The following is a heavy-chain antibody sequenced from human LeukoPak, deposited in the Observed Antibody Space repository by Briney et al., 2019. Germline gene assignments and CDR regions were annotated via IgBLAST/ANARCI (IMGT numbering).Heavy chain of an antibody. CDR3: ARDLGSGSGSYYKYKYYYYGMDV. V-gene: IGHV1-18*01. CDR2: ISAYNGNT. J-gene: IGHJ6*02. Sequence: ASVKVSCKASGYTFTSYGISWVRQAPGQGLEWMGWISAYNGNTNYAQKLQGRVTMTTDTSTSTAYMELRSLRSDDTAVYYCARDLGSGSGSYYKYKYYYYGMDVWGQGTTVTVSS. CDR1: GYTFTSYG. D-gene: IGHD3-10*01.